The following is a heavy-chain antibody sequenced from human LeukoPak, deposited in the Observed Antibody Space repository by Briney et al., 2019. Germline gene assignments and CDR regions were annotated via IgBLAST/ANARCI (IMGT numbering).Heavy chain of an antibody. V-gene: IGHV3-9*01. Sequence: GGSLRLSCAASGFTFDDYAMHWVRQAPGKGLEGGSGISWNSGSIKYAESMKGRFSISRDNAKNSLYLQMNSLRLEDTALYFCTKDKTSGLAGPLDTWGQGTLVTVSS. CDR2: ISWNSGSI. J-gene: IGHJ5*01. CDR3: TKDKTSGLAGPLDT. D-gene: IGHD3-10*01. CDR1: GFTFDDYA.